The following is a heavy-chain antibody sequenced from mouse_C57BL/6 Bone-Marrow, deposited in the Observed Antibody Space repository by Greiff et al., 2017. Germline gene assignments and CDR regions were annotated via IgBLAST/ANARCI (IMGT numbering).Heavy chain of an antibody. D-gene: IGHD3-2*02. V-gene: IGHV5-9*01. Sequence: EVQGVESGGGLVKPGGSLKLSCAASGFNFSSYTMSWVSQTPEKRLEWVATISGGGGNTYYPDSVKGRFTISRDNANNTLYLQMSSLRSVDTALFYCASPGGQLSLGFAYWGQGTLVTVSA. CDR2: ISGGGGNT. CDR3: ASPGGQLSLGFAY. CDR1: GFNFSSYT. J-gene: IGHJ3*01.